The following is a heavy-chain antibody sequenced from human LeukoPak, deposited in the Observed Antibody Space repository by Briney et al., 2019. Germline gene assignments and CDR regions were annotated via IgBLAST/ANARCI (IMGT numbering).Heavy chain of an antibody. D-gene: IGHD3-22*01. V-gene: IGHV3-66*01. CDR2: IYSGGST. Sequence: GGSLRLSCAASGFIFSSYSMNWVRQAPGKGLEWVSVIYSGGSTYYADSVKGRFTISRDNSKNTLYLQMNSLRAEDTAVYYCARERSGNYYDSTDYWGQGTLVTVSS. J-gene: IGHJ4*02. CDR1: GFIFSSYS. CDR3: ARERSGNYYDSTDY.